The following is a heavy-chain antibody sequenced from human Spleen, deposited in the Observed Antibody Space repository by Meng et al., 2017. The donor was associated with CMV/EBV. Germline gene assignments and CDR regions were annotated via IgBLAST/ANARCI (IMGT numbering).Heavy chain of an antibody. V-gene: IGHV4-39*01. J-gene: IGHJ4*02. CDR2: IYYSGST. CDR3: ARQGLGSIDY. Sequence: GSLRLSCSVSGDSISISDYFWGWIRQPPGKGLEWIGTIYYSGSTYYNPSLKTRVTISVDTSKNQFSLKLSSVTAADTAVYYCARQGLGSIDYWGQGTLVTVSS. CDR1: GDSISISDYF. D-gene: IGHD2-15*01.